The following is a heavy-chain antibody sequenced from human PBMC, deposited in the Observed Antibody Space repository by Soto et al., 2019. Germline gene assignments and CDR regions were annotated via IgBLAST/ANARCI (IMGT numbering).Heavy chain of an antibody. Sequence: ASVKVSCKASGYTFTGYYMHWVRQAPGQGLEWMGWINPNSGGTNYAQKFQGWVTMTRDTSISTAYMELSRLRSDDTAVYYCARSQSYYYGSGSYYDYWGQGTLVTVSS. CDR1: GYTFTGYY. CDR2: INPNSGGT. J-gene: IGHJ4*02. D-gene: IGHD3-10*01. CDR3: ARSQSYYYGSGSYYDY. V-gene: IGHV1-2*04.